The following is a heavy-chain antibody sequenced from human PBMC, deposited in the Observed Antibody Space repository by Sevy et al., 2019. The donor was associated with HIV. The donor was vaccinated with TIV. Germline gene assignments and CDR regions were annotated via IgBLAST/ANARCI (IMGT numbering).Heavy chain of an antibody. V-gene: IGHV3-15*04. D-gene: IGHD1-1*01. CDR2: IESKRDGGAV. CDR3: TTDWTLTTKVFY. J-gene: IGHJ4*02. Sequence: GGSLRLSCAVSGLSFSNAWMSWVRQAPGKGLEWVGHIESKRDGGAVDYAPPVKGRFTISRDDSTNILYLQMNTLSTDDTAVYYCTTDWTLTTKVFYWGQGTPVTVSS. CDR1: GLSFSNAW.